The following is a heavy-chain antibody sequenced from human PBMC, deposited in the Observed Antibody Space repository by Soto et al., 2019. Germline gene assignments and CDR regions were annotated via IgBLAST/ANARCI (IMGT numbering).Heavy chain of an antibody. D-gene: IGHD1-7*01. V-gene: IGHV3-23*01. CDR1: GFTFSNYA. CDR2: INSGGYYS. CDR3: AKASGGNYPGSRVFDS. J-gene: IGHJ4*02. Sequence: EVQLLESGGGLVQPGGSLRLSCAASGFTFSNYAMSWVRQSPGKGREGGSVINSGGYYSLHADSVKGRCTISSDNSKNTLYLQVNNLRAEDTAIYYCAKASGGNYPGSRVFDSWGQGTRVTVSS.